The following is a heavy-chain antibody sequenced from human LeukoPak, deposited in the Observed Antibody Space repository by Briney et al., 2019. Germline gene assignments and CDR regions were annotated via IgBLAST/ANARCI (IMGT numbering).Heavy chain of an antibody. CDR2: IYHSGST. V-gene: IGHV4-4*02. Sequence: SGTLSLTCAVSGGSISSSNWWSWVRQPPGKGLEWIGEIYHSGSTNYNPSLKSRVTISVDKSKNQFSLKLSSVTAADTAVYYCAWRTYYYDSSGNPGGWGQGTLVTVSS. CDR1: GGSISSSNW. D-gene: IGHD3-22*01. J-gene: IGHJ4*02. CDR3: AWRTYYYDSSGNPGG.